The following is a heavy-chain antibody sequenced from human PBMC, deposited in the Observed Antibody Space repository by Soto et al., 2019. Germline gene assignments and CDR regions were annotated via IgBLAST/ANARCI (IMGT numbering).Heavy chain of an antibody. CDR3: ATVFDV. CDR2: IDTDGGGT. Sequence: EVQLVESGGGLVQPGGSLRVSCAASGFTFRSHRIHWVRQAPGKGLEWVSRIDTDGGGTSYADSVKGRFPISTDNAENTVYLHMNGLRVEDTAVYYCATVFDVWGQGTLVTVSS. D-gene: IGHD4-17*01. J-gene: IGHJ4*02. V-gene: IGHV3-74*01. CDR1: GFTFRSHR.